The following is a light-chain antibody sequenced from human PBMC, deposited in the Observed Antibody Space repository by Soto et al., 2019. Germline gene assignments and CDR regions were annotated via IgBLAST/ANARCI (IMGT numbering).Light chain of an antibody. CDR3: QQYGSSHGT. CDR1: QSVSSSY. J-gene: IGKJ1*01. CDR2: GAT. Sequence: EIVLTQSPGTLSLSPGERATLSCRASQSVSSSYLAWYQQKPGQAPRLLIYGATSRATGIPDRFSGSGSGTDFTLTIRRLEPEDFAVYYCQQYGSSHGTFDQGTKVEIK. V-gene: IGKV3-20*01.